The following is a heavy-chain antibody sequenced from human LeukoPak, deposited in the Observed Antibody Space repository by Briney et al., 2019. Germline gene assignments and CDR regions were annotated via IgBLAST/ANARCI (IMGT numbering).Heavy chain of an antibody. D-gene: IGHD1-26*01. CDR3: ARYSGSYSDYFQN. V-gene: IGHV5-51*01. Sequence: GESLKISCKGSGYSFTSYWIGWLRQMPGKGLGWLGIIFPRDSDTRYSPPFEGQVTISVDKSISTAYLQWSSLKASDTAMYYCARYSGSYSDYFQNWGQGTLVTASS. J-gene: IGHJ1*01. CDR1: GYSFTSYW. CDR2: IFPRDSDT.